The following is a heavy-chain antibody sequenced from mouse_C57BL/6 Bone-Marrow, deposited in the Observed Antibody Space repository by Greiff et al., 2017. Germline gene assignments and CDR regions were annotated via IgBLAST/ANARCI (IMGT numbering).Heavy chain of an antibody. CDR1: GYTFTSYW. D-gene: IGHD2-1*01. CDR3: ARYGNSDYFDY. CDR2: INPSSGYT. Sequence: QVQLQQSGAELAKPGASVKLSCKASGYTFTSYWMHWVKQRPGQGLEWIGYINPSSGYTKYNQKFKDKAKLTADKSSSTAYMQLGSLTYEDSAVYYCARYGNSDYFDYWGQGTTLTVSS. J-gene: IGHJ2*01. V-gene: IGHV1-7*01.